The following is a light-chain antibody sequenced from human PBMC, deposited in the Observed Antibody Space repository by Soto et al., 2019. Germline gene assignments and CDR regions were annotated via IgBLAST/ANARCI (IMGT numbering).Light chain of an antibody. Sequence: DIPMTQSPSSLSASVGDRVTITCRASQGIRDALGWYQQKPGKAPKRLIYAASSLQSGVPSRFSGSGSGTEFTLTISRLQPEDFATYYCLQHNSYPQTFGQGTKVEIK. CDR3: LQHNSYPQT. J-gene: IGKJ1*01. CDR2: AAS. CDR1: QGIRDA. V-gene: IGKV1-17*01.